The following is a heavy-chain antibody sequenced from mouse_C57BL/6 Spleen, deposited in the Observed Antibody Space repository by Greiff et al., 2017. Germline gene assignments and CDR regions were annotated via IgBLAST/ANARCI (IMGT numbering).Heavy chain of an antibody. CDR1: GFNIKDYY. Sequence: VQLQQSGAELVRPGASVKLSCTASGFNIKDYYMHWVKQRPEQGLEWIGRIDPEDGDTDYAPKFQGKATMTADTSSNTAYLQLSSLTSEDTAVYYCTVYYYGSSYGFDYWGQGTTLTVSS. V-gene: IGHV14-1*01. CDR2: IDPEDGDT. CDR3: TVYYYGSSYGFDY. J-gene: IGHJ2*01. D-gene: IGHD1-1*01.